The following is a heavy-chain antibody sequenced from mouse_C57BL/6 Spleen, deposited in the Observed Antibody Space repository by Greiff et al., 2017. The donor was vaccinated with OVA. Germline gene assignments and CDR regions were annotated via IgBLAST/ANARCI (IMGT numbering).Heavy chain of an antibody. D-gene: IGHD4-1*01. V-gene: IGHV14-3*02. J-gene: IGHJ2*01. CDR3: ARSPNWGGFDD. Sequence: VQLQQSGAELVKPGASVKLSCTASGFNIKDTYMHWVKQRPEQGLEWIGRIDPANGNTKSDQKFQGKATITADTSSLTAYLQLSSLSSEDSAVYYCARSPNWGGFDDWGQGTTLTVSS. CDR2: IDPANGNT. CDR1: GFNIKDTY.